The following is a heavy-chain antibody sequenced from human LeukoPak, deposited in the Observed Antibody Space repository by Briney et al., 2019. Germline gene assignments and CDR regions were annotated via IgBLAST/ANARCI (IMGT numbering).Heavy chain of an antibody. Sequence: QPGGSLRLSCAASGFTFSAYAMSWVRQAPGKGLEWVSAISRSGSSTDYADSVKGRFTISRDNSKNTLYLQMNSLRPEDTAVYYCAKGGDILTGCYLYWYFDLWGRGTLVTVSS. V-gene: IGHV3-23*01. CDR2: ISRSGSST. CDR3: AKGGDILTGCYLYWYFDL. D-gene: IGHD3-9*01. CDR1: GFTFSAYA. J-gene: IGHJ2*01.